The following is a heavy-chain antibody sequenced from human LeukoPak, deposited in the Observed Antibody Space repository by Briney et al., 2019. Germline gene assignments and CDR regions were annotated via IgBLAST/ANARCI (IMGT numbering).Heavy chain of an antibody. V-gene: IGHV3-21*04. CDR2: ISRSGRHI. CDR1: GFTFSSYS. Sequence: GGSLRLSCAASGFTFSSYSMNWVRQAPGKGLEWVSSISRSGRHIYCADSMKGRFTISRDNAKNSLYLQMNGLRAEDTAVYYCARAHYDNSNHVNDAFEIWGQGTMVTVSS. J-gene: IGHJ3*02. D-gene: IGHD2/OR15-2a*01. CDR3: ARAHYDNSNHVNDAFEI.